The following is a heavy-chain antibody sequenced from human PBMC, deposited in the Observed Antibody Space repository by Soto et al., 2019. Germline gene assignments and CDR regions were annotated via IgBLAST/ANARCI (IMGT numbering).Heavy chain of an antibody. CDR2: IYYDGNT. CDR3: ASRLGYGYAMDV. D-gene: IGHD5-12*01. Sequence: QLQLQQSGPGLVKPSETLSLSCSVSGDSISSGGYYWVWIRLPPGKGLEWIGSIYYDGNTFYNASLNSRLTISRDTSKNQFSLKLSSVTAADTAVYYCASRLGYGYAMDVWGQGTTVTVSS. J-gene: IGHJ6*02. CDR1: GDSISSGGYY. V-gene: IGHV4-39*01.